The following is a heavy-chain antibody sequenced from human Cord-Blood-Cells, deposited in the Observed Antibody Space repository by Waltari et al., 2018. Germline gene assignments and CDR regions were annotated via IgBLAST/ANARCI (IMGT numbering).Heavy chain of an antibody. V-gene: IGHV4-34*01. CDR3: ARLLGLGMDNRYFDL. J-gene: IGHJ2*01. Sequence: QVQLQQWGAGLLKPSETLSLTCAVYGGSFSGYYWSWIRQPPGKGLEWIGEINHSGSTNYNPSLKSRVTISVDTSKNQFSLKLSSVTAADTAMYYCARLLGLGMDNRYFDLWGRGTLVTVSS. D-gene: IGHD7-27*01. CDR2: INHSGST. CDR1: GGSFSGYY.